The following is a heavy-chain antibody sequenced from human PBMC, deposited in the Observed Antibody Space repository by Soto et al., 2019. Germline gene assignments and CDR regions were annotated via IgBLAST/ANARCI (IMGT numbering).Heavy chain of an antibody. CDR1: GFTFSSYG. D-gene: IGHD5-12*01. CDR2: IWYDGSNK. CDR3: ARDPLDGYNYYFDY. J-gene: IGHJ4*02. Sequence: PGGSLRLSCAASGFTFSSYGMHWVRQAPGKGLEWVAVIWYDGSNKYYADSVKGRFTISRDNSKNTLYLQMNSLRAEDTAVYYCARDPLDGYNYYFDYWGQGTLVTVSS. V-gene: IGHV3-33*01.